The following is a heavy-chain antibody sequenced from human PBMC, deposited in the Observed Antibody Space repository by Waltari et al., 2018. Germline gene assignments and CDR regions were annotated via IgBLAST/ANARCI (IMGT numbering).Heavy chain of an antibody. J-gene: IGHJ6*02. CDR2: IYWDDDK. Sequence: QITLKESGPTLVKPTQTLTLTCTFSGFSLSTSGVGVGWIRQPPGKALEWLALIYWDDDKRYSPSLKSRLTITKDTSKNQVVLTMTNMDPVDTATYYCAPPLDTLELGNYLYYYYYGIDVWGQGTTVTVSS. CDR1: GFSLSTSGVG. D-gene: IGHD4-4*01. V-gene: IGHV2-5*02. CDR3: APPLDTLELGNYLYYYYYGIDV.